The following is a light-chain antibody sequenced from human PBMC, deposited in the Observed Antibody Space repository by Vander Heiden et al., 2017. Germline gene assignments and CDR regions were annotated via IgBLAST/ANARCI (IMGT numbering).Light chain of an antibody. CDR3: QRRSNWPPA. V-gene: IGKV3-11*01. CDR2: DAS. J-gene: IGKJ4*01. Sequence: EIVFPPCPATLSLCPGERASISCRDSQSVSCYLAWNQQKRGQARRLRIYDASTGAAGIPARFSGSGSGTDFTLTISSLEPEGFAVYCWQRRSNWPPAFGGGTKVEIK. CDR1: QSVSCY.